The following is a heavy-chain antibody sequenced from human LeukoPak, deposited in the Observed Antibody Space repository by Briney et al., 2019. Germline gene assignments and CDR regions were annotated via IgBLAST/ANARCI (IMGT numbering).Heavy chain of an antibody. Sequence: GGSLRLSCAASGFTFSSYAMHWVRQAPGKGLEWVAVISYDGSNKYYADSVKGRFTISRDDSENTLYLQMNSLRVEDTAVYYCARGYSSSWYTPTSYWGQGTLVTVSS. J-gene: IGHJ4*02. D-gene: IGHD6-13*01. V-gene: IGHV3-30*01. CDR1: GFTFSSYA. CDR3: ARGYSSSWYTPTSY. CDR2: ISYDGSNK.